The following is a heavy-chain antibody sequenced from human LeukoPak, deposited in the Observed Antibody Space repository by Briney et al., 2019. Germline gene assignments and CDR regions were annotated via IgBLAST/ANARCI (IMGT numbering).Heavy chain of an antibody. V-gene: IGHV3-53*05. Sequence: GGSLRLSCAASGVTFSDNYMSWVRQAPGKGLEWVSLIYSGGSTYYADSVKGRFTISRDNSKNTLYLQMNSLRAEDTAVYYCARDRDDAFDIWGQGTMVTVSS. J-gene: IGHJ3*02. CDR3: ARDRDDAFDI. CDR1: GVTFSDNY. CDR2: IYSGGST.